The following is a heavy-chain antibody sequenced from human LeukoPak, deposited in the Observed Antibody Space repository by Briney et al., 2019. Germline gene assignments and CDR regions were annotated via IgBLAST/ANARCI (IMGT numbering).Heavy chain of an antibody. CDR1: GYTFTSYA. J-gene: IGHJ6*02. V-gene: IGHV7-4-1*02. Sequence: GASVKVSCKASGYTFTSYAMNWVRQAPGQGLGWMGWINTNTGNPTYAQGFTGRFVFSLDTSVSTAYLQISSLKAEDTAVYYCARDRGEDSSSWLPYYYYYYGMDVWGQGTTVTVSS. D-gene: IGHD6-13*01. CDR3: ARDRGEDSSSWLPYYYYYYGMDV. CDR2: INTNTGNP.